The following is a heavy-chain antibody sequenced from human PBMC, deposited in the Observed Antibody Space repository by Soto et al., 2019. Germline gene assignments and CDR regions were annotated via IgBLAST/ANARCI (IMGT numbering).Heavy chain of an antibody. Sequence: EAQLVESGGRLVQPGGSLILSCAASGFTFSSDWMHWVRQAPGKGLVWVARISSDGSITSYADSVKGRLTISRDSAKNTQYLQMNSLRAEDNAVDYCARGGGGYSYGWGQGTLVTVSS. J-gene: IGHJ4*02. CDR2: ISSDGSIT. V-gene: IGHV3-74*01. D-gene: IGHD5-18*01. CDR3: ARGGGGYSYG. CDR1: GFTFSSDW.